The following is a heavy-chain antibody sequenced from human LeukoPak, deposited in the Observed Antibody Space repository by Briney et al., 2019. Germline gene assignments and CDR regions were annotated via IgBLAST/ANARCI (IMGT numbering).Heavy chain of an antibody. V-gene: IGHV3-74*01. D-gene: IGHD3-3*01. J-gene: IGHJ4*02. CDR2: LNSDGITT. Sequence: SGGSLRLSCAASGFSFSNYWMHWDRQAPGKGLVWVSRLNSDGITTIYADSVKGRFTISRDNAKNTLYLQMNSLTGEDTAVYYCARGSGYSVLDYWGQGTLVTVSS. CDR3: ARGSGYSVLDY. CDR1: GFSFSNYW.